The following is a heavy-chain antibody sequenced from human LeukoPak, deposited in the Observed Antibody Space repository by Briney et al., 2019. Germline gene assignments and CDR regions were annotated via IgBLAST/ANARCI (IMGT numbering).Heavy chain of an antibody. CDR2: IYYSGST. J-gene: IGHJ4*02. D-gene: IGHD2-21*02. V-gene: IGHV4-39*01. Sequence: SETLSLTCTVSGGSISSSSYYWGWIRQPPGKGLEWIGSIYYSGSTYYNPSLKSRVTISVDTSKNPFSLKLSSVTAADTAVYYCARHVVVTATPFDYWGQGTLVTVSS. CDR1: GGSISSSSYY. CDR3: ARHVVVTATPFDY.